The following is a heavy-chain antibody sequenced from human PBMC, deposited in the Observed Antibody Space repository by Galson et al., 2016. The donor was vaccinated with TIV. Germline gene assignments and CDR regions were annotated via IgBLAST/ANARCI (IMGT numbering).Heavy chain of an antibody. V-gene: IGHV4-4*02. CDR2: IYHSGST. D-gene: IGHD4-17*01. Sequence: SETLSLTCAVSGGSISSSNWWSWVRQPPGKGLEWIGEIYHSGSTNYNPSLKSRVTISVDKSKNQFSLKLSSVTAADTAVYYCARDSHYGPYYYGMDVWGQGTTVTDSS. CDR3: ARDSHYGPYYYGMDV. J-gene: IGHJ6*02. CDR1: GGSISSSNW.